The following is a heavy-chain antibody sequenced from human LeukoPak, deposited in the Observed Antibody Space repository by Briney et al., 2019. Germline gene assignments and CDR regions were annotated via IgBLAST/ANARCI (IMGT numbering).Heavy chain of an antibody. CDR2: ISYDGSNK. CDR3: AKDLDYYGSTGLDY. D-gene: IGHD3-10*01. V-gene: IGHV3-30-3*01. CDR1: GFTFSSYA. Sequence: GGSLRLSCAASGFTFSSYAMHWVRQAPGKGLEWVAVISYDGSNKYYADSVKGRFTISRDNSKNTLYLQMNSLRAEDTAVYYCAKDLDYYGSTGLDYWGQGSLVTVSS. J-gene: IGHJ4*02.